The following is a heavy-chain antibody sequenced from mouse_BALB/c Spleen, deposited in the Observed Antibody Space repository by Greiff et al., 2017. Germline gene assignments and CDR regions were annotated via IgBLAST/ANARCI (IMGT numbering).Heavy chain of an antibody. D-gene: IGHD1-1*01. CDR3: ARSFTTGGDY. Sequence: EVQVVESGGGLVQPGGSLKLSCAASGFTFSSYGMSWVRQTPDKRLELVATINSNGGSTYYPDSVKGRFTISRDNAKNTLYLQMSSLKSEDTAMYYCARSFTTGGDYWGQGTSVTVSS. CDR2: INSNGGST. V-gene: IGHV5-6-3*01. J-gene: IGHJ4*01. CDR1: GFTFSSYG.